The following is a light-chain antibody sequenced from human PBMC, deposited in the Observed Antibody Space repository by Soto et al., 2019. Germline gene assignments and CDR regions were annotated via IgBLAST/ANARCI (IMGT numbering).Light chain of an antibody. J-gene: IGKJ1*01. CDR2: KAS. Sequence: DIQMTQSPSTLSASVGDRVTITCRASQSIDSWLAWYQQKPGKAPKLLIYKASSLESGVPSRFSGSGSGTEFTLTISRLQPDDFETYYCQQYRSYWTFGQGTKVEIK. CDR1: QSIDSW. CDR3: QQYRSYWT. V-gene: IGKV1-5*03.